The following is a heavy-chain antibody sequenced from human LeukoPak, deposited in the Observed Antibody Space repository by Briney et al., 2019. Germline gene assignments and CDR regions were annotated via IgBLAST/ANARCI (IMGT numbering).Heavy chain of an antibody. CDR2: ISAYNGNT. CDR3: ARDNSVRDEAWWFNP. Sequence: ASVKVSCKASGYTFTSYDISWVRQAPGQGLEWMGWISAYNGNTNYAQKLQGRVTMTTDTSTSTAYMELSSLRSEDTAVYYCARDNSVRDEAWWFNPWGQGTLVTVSS. CDR1: GYTFTSYD. D-gene: IGHD5-24*01. J-gene: IGHJ5*02. V-gene: IGHV1-18*01.